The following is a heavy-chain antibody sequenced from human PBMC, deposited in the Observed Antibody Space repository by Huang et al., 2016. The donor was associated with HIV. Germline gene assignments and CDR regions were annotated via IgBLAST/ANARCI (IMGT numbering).Heavy chain of an antibody. V-gene: IGHV7-4-1*02. CDR2: IKSNTGNP. CDR1: GYTFVNYA. D-gene: IGHD1-1*01. Sequence: QVQLVQSGSALKKPGAAVKVSCKTSGYTFVNYAMNWVRQAPGQGLEWMVWIKSNTGNPTYGQGFTGRFVFSLDTSVNTAYLQINTLKPEDTAVYFWARAGYNYNYGDWFDPWGQGTLVIVSS. J-gene: IGHJ5*02. CDR3: ARAGYNYNYGDWFDP.